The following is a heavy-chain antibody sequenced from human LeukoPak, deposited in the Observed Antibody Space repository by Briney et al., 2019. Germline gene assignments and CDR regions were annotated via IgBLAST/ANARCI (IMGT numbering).Heavy chain of an antibody. CDR2: INHSGST. D-gene: IGHD6-13*01. CDR3: ARGVGYSCFSAWVWFGHYMDV. V-gene: IGHV4-34*01. J-gene: IGHJ6*03. Sequence: GSLRLSRAASGFTLRSHWMSWMPQPPGKGREWMGEINHSGSTNYNPSLKSQVTISVDTSKNQFSMKLSSVTAADTAVYYCARGVGYSCFSAWVWFGHYMDVWGKGTTVTVSS. CDR1: GFTLRSHW.